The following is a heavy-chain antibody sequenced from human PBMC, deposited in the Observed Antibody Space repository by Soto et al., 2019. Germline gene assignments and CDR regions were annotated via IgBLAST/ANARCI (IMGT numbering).Heavy chain of an antibody. CDR1: GGSISSYY. CDR2: IYTSGIT. V-gene: IGHV4-4*07. CDR3: ARVVVMPGYNWFDP. J-gene: IGHJ5*02. Sequence: KASETLSLTCTVCGGSISSYYCSWIRQPAWKGLEWIGRIYTSGITNYNPSLKSRVTMSVDTSKNQFSLKLSSVTAADTAVYYCARVVVMPGYNWFDPWGQGTLVAVSS. D-gene: IGHD2-15*01.